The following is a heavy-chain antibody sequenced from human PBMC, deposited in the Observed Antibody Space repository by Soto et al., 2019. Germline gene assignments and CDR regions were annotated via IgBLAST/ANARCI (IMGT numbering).Heavy chain of an antibody. V-gene: IGHV3-23*01. CDR1: GFTFSTYS. D-gene: IGHD6-13*01. CDR2: IRGSGGST. J-gene: IGHJ4*02. Sequence: GGSLRLSCAASGFTFSTYSMNWVRQAPGKGLEWVSSIRGSGGSTYYADSVKGRFTISRDNSKNTLYLQMNSLRAEDTAVYYCAKGSPAAAGDFDYWGQGTLVTVSS. CDR3: AKGSPAAAGDFDY.